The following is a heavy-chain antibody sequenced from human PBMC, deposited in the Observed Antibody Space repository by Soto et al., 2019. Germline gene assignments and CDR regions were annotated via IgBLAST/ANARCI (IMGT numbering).Heavy chain of an antibody. CDR3: ARVFYSVAGTGGLDY. CDR1: GFTFSSYS. CDR2: ISSSSTI. V-gene: IGHV3-48*02. D-gene: IGHD6-19*01. Sequence: VQLVESGGGLVQPGGSLRLSCAASGFTFSSYSMNWVRQAPGKGLEWVSYISSSSTIYYADSVKGRFTISRDNAKNSLYLQMNILRDEDTAVYYCARVFYSVAGTGGLDYWGQGTLVTVSS. J-gene: IGHJ4*02.